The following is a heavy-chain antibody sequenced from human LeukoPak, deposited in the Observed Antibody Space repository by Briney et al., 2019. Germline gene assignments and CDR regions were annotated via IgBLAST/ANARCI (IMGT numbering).Heavy chain of an antibody. J-gene: IGHJ6*03. D-gene: IGHD3-10*01. CDR1: GDTISTGDHY. CDR3: VRHQEGMVRGVLYYMDV. V-gene: IGHV4-39*01. CDR2: IYYTGNT. Sequence: SETLSLTCSVSGDTISTGDHYWGWIRQPPGKGLEWIGSIYYTGNTYYNPSLKSRVTISVDTSKNQLSLKLSSVTAADTAVYYCVRHQEGMVRGVLYYMDVWGTGTTVTISS.